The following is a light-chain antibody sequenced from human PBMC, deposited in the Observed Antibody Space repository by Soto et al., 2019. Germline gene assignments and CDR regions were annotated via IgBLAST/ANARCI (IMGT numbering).Light chain of an antibody. CDR3: QQYNSYSRT. Sequence: DIQMTQSPSTLSASVGDRVTITCRASQSISSWLAWYQQKPGKAPKHLIYKASSIESGDPSRFSGSGSGTEFTLTISSLQPDDFATYYCQQYNSYSRTFGQGTKVEIK. CDR2: KAS. J-gene: IGKJ1*01. CDR1: QSISSW. V-gene: IGKV1-5*03.